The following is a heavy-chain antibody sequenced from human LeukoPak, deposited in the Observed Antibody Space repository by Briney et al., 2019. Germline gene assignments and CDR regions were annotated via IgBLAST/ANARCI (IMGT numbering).Heavy chain of an antibody. D-gene: IGHD1-1*01. Sequence: SETLSLTCTVSTDSINRSNWWNWVRQPPGQGLERIAGVEHGGNTNYNPSLKRRVSIAIDKSKNQLSVNVTSVNAADAPLYFCARAGRGTYYFDFWGQGNLVTVS. V-gene: IGHV4-4*02. CDR3: ARAGRGTYYFDF. CDR2: VEHGGNT. J-gene: IGHJ4*02. CDR1: TDSINRSNW.